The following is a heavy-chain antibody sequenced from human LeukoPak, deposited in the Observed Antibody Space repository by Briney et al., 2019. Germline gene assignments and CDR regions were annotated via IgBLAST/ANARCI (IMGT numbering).Heavy chain of an antibody. V-gene: IGHV1-2*02. J-gene: IGHJ6*02. D-gene: IGHD3-3*01. CDR1: GYTFTGYY. CDR2: INPNSGGT. CDR3: ARDTYYDFWRAFSYGMDV. Sequence: ASVKVSCKASGYTFTGYYMHWVRQAPGQGLEWMGWINPNSGGTNYAQKFQGRVTMTRDTSISTAYMELSRLRSDDAAAYYCARDTYYDFWRAFSYGMDVWGQGTTVTVSS.